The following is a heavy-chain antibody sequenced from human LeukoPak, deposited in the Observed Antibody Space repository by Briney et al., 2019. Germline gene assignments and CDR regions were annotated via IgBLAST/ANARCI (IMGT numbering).Heavy chain of an antibody. Sequence: SQSLSVTCILSGGSMSSGKVYWSWIRHPPGSGLEWMLYINYSGSTYHNPSLMSRVTISKDTSKNQFSLRLSSVTAADTAVYYCARGLRELAAAGTYYFDYWGQGTLVTVSS. D-gene: IGHD6-13*01. V-gene: IGHV4-30-4*01. CDR3: ARGLRELAAAGTYYFDY. CDR1: GGSMSSGKVY. CDR2: INYSGST. J-gene: IGHJ4*02.